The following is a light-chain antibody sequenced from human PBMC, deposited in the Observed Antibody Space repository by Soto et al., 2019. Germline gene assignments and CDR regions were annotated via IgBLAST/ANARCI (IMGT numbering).Light chain of an antibody. Sequence: QSALTQPPSASGSPGQSGTISCTGTSSDVGGYNYVSWYQQHPGKAPKLMIYEVSKRPSGVPDRFSGSKSGNTASLTVSGIQAEDEADYYCSSYAGSNNLGVFGGGTKLPVL. J-gene: IGLJ3*02. CDR1: SSDVGGYNY. CDR2: EVS. V-gene: IGLV2-8*01. CDR3: SSYAGSNNLGV.